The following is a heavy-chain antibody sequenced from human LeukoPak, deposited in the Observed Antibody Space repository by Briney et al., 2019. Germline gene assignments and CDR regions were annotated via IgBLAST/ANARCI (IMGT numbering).Heavy chain of an antibody. CDR1: GFTFSSYA. Sequence: TGGSLRLSCAASGFTFSSYAVSWVRQAPGKGLEWVSAISGSGGSTYYADSVKGRFTISRDNSKNTLYLQMNSLRAEDTAVYYCAKGRGYSYGKYFDYWGQGTLVTVSS. CDR2: ISGSGGST. CDR3: AKGRGYSYGKYFDY. D-gene: IGHD5-18*01. J-gene: IGHJ4*02. V-gene: IGHV3-23*01.